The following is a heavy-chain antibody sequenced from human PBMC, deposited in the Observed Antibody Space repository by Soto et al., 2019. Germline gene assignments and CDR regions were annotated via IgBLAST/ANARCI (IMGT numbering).Heavy chain of an antibody. CDR3: ARDRISSYYDSSGYYGQFDY. V-gene: IGHV4-59*11. Sequence: CTVSDGYIISHYWSWIRKKPGKGLEWIGYIYYSGSTNYNPSLKSRVTISVDTSKNQFSLKLSSVTAADTAVYYCARDRISSYYDSSGYYGQFDYWGQGTLGTGSS. CDR2: IYYSGST. CDR1: DGYIISHY. J-gene: IGHJ4*02. D-gene: IGHD3-22*01.